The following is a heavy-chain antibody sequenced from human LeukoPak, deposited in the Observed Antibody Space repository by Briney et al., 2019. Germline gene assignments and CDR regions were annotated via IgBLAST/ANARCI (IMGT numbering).Heavy chain of an antibody. D-gene: IGHD2/OR15-2a*01. CDR2: INPNSGGT. CDR1: AYTFTSYY. V-gene: IGHV1-2*02. CDR3: ARVSSFFEVNFDY. J-gene: IGHJ4*02. Sequence: ASVKVSCNASAYTFTSYYMHCVRQAPGQGLEWMGWINPNSGGTNYAQKFQGRVTMTRDTSISTAYMELSRLRSDDTAVYYCARVSSFFEVNFDYWGQGTLVTVSS.